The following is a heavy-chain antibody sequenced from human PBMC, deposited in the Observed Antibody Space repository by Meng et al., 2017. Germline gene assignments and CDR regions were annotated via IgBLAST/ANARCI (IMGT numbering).Heavy chain of an antibody. J-gene: IGHJ1*01. Sequence: GESLKISCAASGFTFSSYAMSWVRQAPGKGLEWVSAISGSGGSTYYADSVKGRFTISRDNSKNTLYLQMNSLRAEDTAVYYCAKVTYYYDSSSLRPIEYFQHWGQGTLVTVSS. CDR1: GFTFSSYA. CDR2: ISGSGGST. V-gene: IGHV3-23*01. CDR3: AKVTYYYDSSSLRPIEYFQH. D-gene: IGHD3-22*01.